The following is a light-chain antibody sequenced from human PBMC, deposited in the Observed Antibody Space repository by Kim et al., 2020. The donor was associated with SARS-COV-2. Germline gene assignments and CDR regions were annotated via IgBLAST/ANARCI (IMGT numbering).Light chain of an antibody. CDR1: SRRSYY. V-gene: IGLV3-19*01. J-gene: IGLJ2*01. CDR2: GKN. Sequence: ALGQTVRITCQGDSRRSYYASWYQQRPGQAPVVVMYGKNNRPSGIPDRFSGSSSGNTASLTITGAQAEDEAEYYCNSRDSSGNHVVFGGGTQLTVL. CDR3: NSRDSSGNHVV.